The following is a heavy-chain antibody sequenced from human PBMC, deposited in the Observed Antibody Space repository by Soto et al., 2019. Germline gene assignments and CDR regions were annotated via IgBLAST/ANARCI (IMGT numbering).Heavy chain of an antibody. Sequence: GGSLRLSCAASGFTFSNAWMSWVRQAPGKGLEWVGRIKSKTDGGPTDYAAPVKGRFTISRDDSKNTLYLQMNSLKTEDTAVYYCTTEYFWGQGTLVTVSS. J-gene: IGHJ4*02. CDR1: GFTFSNAW. V-gene: IGHV3-15*01. CDR2: IKSKTDGGPT. CDR3: TTEYF.